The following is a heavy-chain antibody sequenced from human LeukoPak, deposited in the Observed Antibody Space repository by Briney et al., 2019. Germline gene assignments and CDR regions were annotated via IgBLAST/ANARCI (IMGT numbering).Heavy chain of an antibody. J-gene: IGHJ4*02. CDR2: IYYSGST. V-gene: IGHV4-30-4*01. Sequence: SRTLSLTCTVSGGSISSGDYYWSWIRQPPGKGLEWIGYIYYSGSTYYNPSLKSRVTISVDTSKNQFSLKLSSVTAADTAVYYCARLSGYSSGHYYSDYWGQGTLVTVSS. D-gene: IGHD3-22*01. CDR3: ARLSGYSSGHYYSDY. CDR1: GGSISSGDYY.